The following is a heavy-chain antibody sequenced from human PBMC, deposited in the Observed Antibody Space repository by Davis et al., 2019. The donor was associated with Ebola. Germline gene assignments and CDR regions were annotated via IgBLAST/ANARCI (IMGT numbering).Heavy chain of an antibody. J-gene: IGHJ6*02. D-gene: IGHD2-2*01. CDR2: IRSKANSYAT. CDR3: TSSIVVVPAAEDYYYYYGMDV. V-gene: IGHV3-73*01. CDR1: GFTFSGSA. Sequence: GESLKISCAASGFTFSGSAMHWVRQASGKGLEWVGRIRSKANSYATAYAASVKGRFTISRDDSKNTLYLQMNSLKTEDTAVYYCTSSIVVVPAAEDYYYYYGMDVWGQGTTVTVSS.